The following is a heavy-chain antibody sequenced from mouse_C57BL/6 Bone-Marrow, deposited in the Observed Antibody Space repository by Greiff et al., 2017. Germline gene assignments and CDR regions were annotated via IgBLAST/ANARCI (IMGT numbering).Heavy chain of an antibody. CDR3: VSYDYADAMDD. V-gene: IGHV10-3*01. D-gene: IGHD2-4*01. CDR2: ISSKSSNYAT. Sequence: EVQVVESGGGLVQPKGSLKLSCAASGFTFNTSAMHWVRPAPGQGLEWVARISSKSSNYATYYADSVKDRFTISRDDSQSMLYQQMNSLKTDDTAMYYCVSYDYADAMDDWGQGTSVTVAS. CDR1: GFTFNTSA. J-gene: IGHJ4*01.